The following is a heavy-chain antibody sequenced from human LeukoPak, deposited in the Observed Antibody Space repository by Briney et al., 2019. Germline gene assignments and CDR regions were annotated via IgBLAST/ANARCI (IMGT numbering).Heavy chain of an antibody. CDR3: AAEPRVDLFFVVNY. CDR2: ITGGGYDT. Sequence: GVSLRLSCAAPGVTFNTFAVNWVRQAPGMGLEWVSGITGGGYDTFYSDSVKGRFTISRDNSNNIVYLQMTSLRVEDTAVYYCAAEPRVDLFFVVNYWGQGTRVTVSS. V-gene: IGHV3-23*01. J-gene: IGHJ4*02. D-gene: IGHD3-10*01. CDR1: GVTFNTFA.